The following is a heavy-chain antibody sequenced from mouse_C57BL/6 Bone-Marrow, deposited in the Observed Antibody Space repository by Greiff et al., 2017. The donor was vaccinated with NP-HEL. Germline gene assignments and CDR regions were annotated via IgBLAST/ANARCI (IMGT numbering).Heavy chain of an antibody. D-gene: IGHD3-2*02. CDR1: GFTFSNYW. V-gene: IGHV6-3*01. CDR3: SRQLRLQYYFDY. CDR2: IRLKSDNYAT. Sequence: EVKLEESGGGLVQPGGSMKLSCVASGFTFSNYWMNWVRQSPEKGLEWVAQIRLKSDNYATHYAESVKGRFTISRDDSKSSVYLQMNNLRAEDTGIYYCSRQLRLQYYFDYWGQGTTLTVSS. J-gene: IGHJ2*01.